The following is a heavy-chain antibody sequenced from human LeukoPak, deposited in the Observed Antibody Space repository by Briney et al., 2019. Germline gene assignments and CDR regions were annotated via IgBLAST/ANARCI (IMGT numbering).Heavy chain of an antibody. CDR3: ARDPPYDSGGSL. J-gene: IGHJ4*02. D-gene: IGHD1-26*01. CDR1: GFTVSSNY. V-gene: IGHV3-66*01. Sequence: GGSLRLSCAASGFTVSSNYMSWVRQAPGKGLEWVSVIYSGGSTYYADSVKGRFTISRDNSKNTLYLQMNSLRAEDTAVYYCARDPPYDSGGSLWGQGTLVTVSS. CDR2: IYSGGST.